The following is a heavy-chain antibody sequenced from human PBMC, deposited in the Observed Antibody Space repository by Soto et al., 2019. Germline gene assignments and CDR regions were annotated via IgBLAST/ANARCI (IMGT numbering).Heavy chain of an antibody. J-gene: IGHJ4*02. Sequence: EVPLVDSGGGLVQPGGSLRLSCAASGFTFSAYWMSWVRQAPGKGLEWVAHIKPDGSEKYYVDSVKGRFAISRDNVEKSLPLQMNGLRAEDTAVYYCAAWGDSSNFWSRGTLVTVSS. D-gene: IGHD3-22*01. CDR3: AAWGDSSNF. CDR2: IKPDGSEK. V-gene: IGHV3-7*01. CDR1: GFTFSAYW.